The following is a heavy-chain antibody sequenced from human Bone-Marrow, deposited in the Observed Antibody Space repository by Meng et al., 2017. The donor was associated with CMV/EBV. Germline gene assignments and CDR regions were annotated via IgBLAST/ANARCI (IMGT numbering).Heavy chain of an antibody. CDR2: INPSGGST. D-gene: IGHD4-17*01. J-gene: IGHJ4*02. CDR1: GYTFTSYY. CDR3: ARSRTYGDYEDY. V-gene: IGHV1-46*01. Sequence: SCKASGYTFTSYYMHWVRQAPGQGREWMGIINPSGGSTRHAQKCQGRVTMTRDTSTSTVYMELSSLRSEDTAVYYWARSRTYGDYEDYWGQGTLVTVSS.